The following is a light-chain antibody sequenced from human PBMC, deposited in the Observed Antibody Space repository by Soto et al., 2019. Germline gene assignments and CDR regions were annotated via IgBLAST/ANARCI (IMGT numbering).Light chain of an antibody. CDR1: SSDVGGYNY. V-gene: IGLV2-14*01. CDR3: SSYISSSIDYV. Sequence: QSALTQPASVSGSPGQSITISCTGTSSDVGGYNYVSWYQQHPGKAPKLMIYEVSNRPSGVSNRFSGSKSGNTASLTSSGXXXXXXXXXYCSSYISSSIDYVFGTGTKLTV. CDR2: EVS. J-gene: IGLJ1*01.